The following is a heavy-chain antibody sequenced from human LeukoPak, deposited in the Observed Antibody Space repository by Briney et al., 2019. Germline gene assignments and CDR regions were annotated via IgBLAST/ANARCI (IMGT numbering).Heavy chain of an antibody. J-gene: IGHJ6*02. D-gene: IGHD3-10*01. Sequence: ASVKVSCKASGYTFTSYGISWVRQGPGQGLEWMGWISAYNGNTNYAQKLQGRVTMTTDTSTSTAYMELRSLRSDDTAVYYCARDVRESMYYYYYGMDVWGQGTTVTVSS. CDR3: ARDVRESMYYYYYGMDV. V-gene: IGHV1-18*01. CDR2: ISAYNGNT. CDR1: GYTFTSYG.